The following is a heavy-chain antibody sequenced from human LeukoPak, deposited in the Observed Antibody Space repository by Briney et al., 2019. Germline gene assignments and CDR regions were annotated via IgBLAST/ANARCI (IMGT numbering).Heavy chain of an antibody. V-gene: IGHV1-69*13. CDR3: ASSYYGSGSYYNGGSYFDY. Sequence: SVKVSCKASGGTFSSYAISWVRQAPGQGLEWMGGIIPIFGTANYAQKFQGRVTITADESTSTAYMELSSLRSEDTAVYYCASSYYGSGSYYNGGSYFDYWGQGTLVTVSS. CDR2: IIPIFGTA. CDR1: GGTFSSYA. J-gene: IGHJ4*02. D-gene: IGHD3-10*01.